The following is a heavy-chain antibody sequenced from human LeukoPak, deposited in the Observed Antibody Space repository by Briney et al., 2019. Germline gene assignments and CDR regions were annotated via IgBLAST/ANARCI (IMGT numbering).Heavy chain of an antibody. CDR1: GFTFSSYA. J-gene: IGHJ4*02. Sequence: PGGSLRLSCAASGFTFSSYAMNWVRQAPGKGPEWVSYVGSRGRTIYYADSVKGRFTISRDSAKNSLYLQMNSLRAEDTAVYYCARGPYSSNWYVDYWGQGTLVTVAS. V-gene: IGHV3-48*03. D-gene: IGHD6-13*01. CDR3: ARGPYSSNWYVDY. CDR2: VGSRGRTI.